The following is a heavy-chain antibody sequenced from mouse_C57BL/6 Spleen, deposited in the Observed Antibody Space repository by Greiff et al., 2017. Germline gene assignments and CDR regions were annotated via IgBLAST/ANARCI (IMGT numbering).Heavy chain of an antibody. CDR2: IDPENGDT. V-gene: IGHV14-4*01. CDR1: GFNIKDDY. J-gene: IGHJ3*01. CDR3: TTLRLWFAY. D-gene: IGHD2-2*01. Sequence: VQLQQSGAELVRPGASVKLSCTASGFNIKDDYMHWVKQRPEQGLEWIGWIDPENGDTEYASKFQGKAPITADTSSNTAYLQLSSLTSEDTAVYYCTTLRLWFAYWGQGTLVTVSA.